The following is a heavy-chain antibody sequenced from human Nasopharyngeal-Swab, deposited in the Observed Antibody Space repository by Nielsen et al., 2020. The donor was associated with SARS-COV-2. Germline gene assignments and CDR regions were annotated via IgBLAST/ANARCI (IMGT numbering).Heavy chain of an antibody. Sequence: RQAPGQGLEWMGIINPSGGSTSYAQKFQGRVTMTRDTSTSTVYMELSSLRSEDTAVYYCARVISLGEYYFDYWGQGTLVTVSS. D-gene: IGHD3-10*01. J-gene: IGHJ4*02. CDR3: ARVISLGEYYFDY. V-gene: IGHV1-46*01. CDR2: INPSGGST.